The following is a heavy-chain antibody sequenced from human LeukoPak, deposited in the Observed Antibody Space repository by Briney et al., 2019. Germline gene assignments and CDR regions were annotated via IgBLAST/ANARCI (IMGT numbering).Heavy chain of an antibody. CDR3: ARGKQHPYY. Sequence: SETLSLTCAVYGGSFSGYYWSWIRQPPGKGLEWIGEINHSGSTNYNPSLKSRVTISVDTSKNQFSLKLSSVTAADTAVYYCARGKQHPYYWGQGTLVTVSS. CDR1: GGSFSGYY. CDR2: INHSGST. D-gene: IGHD6-13*01. J-gene: IGHJ4*02. V-gene: IGHV4-34*01.